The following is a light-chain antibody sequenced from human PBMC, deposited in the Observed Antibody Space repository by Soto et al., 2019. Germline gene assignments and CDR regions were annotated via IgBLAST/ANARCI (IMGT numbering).Light chain of an antibody. J-gene: IGKJ5*01. V-gene: IGKV3-11*01. CDR3: QQRSNWPPT. Sequence: EIALTQSPATLALSPGERATLSCRASQSVSSYLAWYQQKPGQAPRLLIYDASNRATGTPARFSGSGSGTDFTLTSSSLEPEDFAVYYCQQRSNWPPTFGQGTRVEIK. CDR2: DAS. CDR1: QSVSSY.